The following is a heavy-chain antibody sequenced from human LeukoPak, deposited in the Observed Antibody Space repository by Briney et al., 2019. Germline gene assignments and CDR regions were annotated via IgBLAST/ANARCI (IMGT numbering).Heavy chain of an antibody. CDR3: AKVTVPAAPPYYYYYMDV. D-gene: IGHD2-2*01. V-gene: IGHV3-66*01. CDR2: IYSGGST. CDR1: GFAVSSNY. Sequence: GGSLRLSCAASGFAVSSNYMSWVRQAPGKGLEWVSVIYSGGSTYYADSVKGRLTISRDNSKNTLYLQMNSLRAEDTAVYYCAKVTVPAAPPYYYYYMDVWGKGTTVTVSS. J-gene: IGHJ6*03.